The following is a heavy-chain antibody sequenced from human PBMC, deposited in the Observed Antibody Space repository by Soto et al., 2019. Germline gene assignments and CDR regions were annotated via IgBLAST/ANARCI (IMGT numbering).Heavy chain of an antibody. CDR2: TYYRSKWYN. CDR1: GDSCPRNSAA. V-gene: IGHV6-1*01. J-gene: IGHJ4*02. D-gene: IGHD6-13*01. CDR3: ARDRVAAAGTFLLGFDY. Sequence: SQPHSVTCAISGDSCPRNSAALNCIRQSPSRGLVWLGRTYYRSKWYNDYAVSVKSRITINPDTSKNQFSLQLNSVTPEDTAVYYCARDRVAAAGTFLLGFDYWGQGTLVTVSS.